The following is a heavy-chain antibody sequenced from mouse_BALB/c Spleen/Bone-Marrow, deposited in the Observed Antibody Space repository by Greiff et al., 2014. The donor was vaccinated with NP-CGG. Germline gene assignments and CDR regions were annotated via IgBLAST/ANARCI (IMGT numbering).Heavy chain of an antibody. D-gene: IGHD1-2*01. CDR1: GFTFSSYV. J-gene: IGHJ4*01. Sequence: EVQRVESGGGLVKPGGSLKLSCAASGFTFSSYVMSWVRQSPEKRLEWVAEISSGGRCTYYPDTVTGRFTISRDNAKNPLYLEMSSLRSEDTAVYYCTRDQFITTATRAMDYWGQGTSVTVSS. CDR3: TRDQFITTATRAMDY. V-gene: IGHV5-9-4*01. CDR2: ISSGGRCT.